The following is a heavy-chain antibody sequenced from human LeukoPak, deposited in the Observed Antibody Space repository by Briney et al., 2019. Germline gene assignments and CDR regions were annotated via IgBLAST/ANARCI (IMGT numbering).Heavy chain of an antibody. D-gene: IGHD2-2*01. Sequence: PSETLSLTCTVSGGSISSYYWNWIRQPPGKGLEWIGYIYYSGSTYYNPSLKSRVTISVDTSKNQFSLKLSSVTAADTVVYYCARYCTSSSCYLPYYYGMDVWGQGTTVTVSS. V-gene: IGHV4-59*08. CDR2: IYYSGST. CDR1: GGSISSYY. CDR3: ARYCTSSSCYLPYYYGMDV. J-gene: IGHJ6*02.